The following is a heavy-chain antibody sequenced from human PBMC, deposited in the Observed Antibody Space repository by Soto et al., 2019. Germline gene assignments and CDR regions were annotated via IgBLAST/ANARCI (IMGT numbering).Heavy chain of an antibody. D-gene: IGHD4-17*01. CDR3: ANRRDLRSFPTRRSFDL. J-gene: IGHJ2*01. CDR2: INAGNGNT. V-gene: IGHV1-3*01. Sequence: QCRRQAPGQRLEWMGWINAGNGNTKYSQKFQGRVTITRDTSASTAYMELSSLRSEDTAVYYCANRRDLRSFPTRRSFDL.